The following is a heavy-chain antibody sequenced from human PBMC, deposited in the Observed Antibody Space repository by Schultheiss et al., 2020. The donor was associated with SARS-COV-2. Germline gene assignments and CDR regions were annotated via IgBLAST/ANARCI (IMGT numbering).Heavy chain of an antibody. V-gene: IGHV3-21*05. Sequence: GGSLRLSCAASGFTFSSYEMNWVRQAPGKGLEWVSYISSSSSYIYYADSVKGRFTISRDNAKNSLYLQMNSLRAEDTAIYYCARDNTYYGPMDVWGQGTTVTVSS. CDR1: GFTFSSYE. D-gene: IGHD3-10*01. CDR2: ISSSSSYI. J-gene: IGHJ6*02. CDR3: ARDNTYYGPMDV.